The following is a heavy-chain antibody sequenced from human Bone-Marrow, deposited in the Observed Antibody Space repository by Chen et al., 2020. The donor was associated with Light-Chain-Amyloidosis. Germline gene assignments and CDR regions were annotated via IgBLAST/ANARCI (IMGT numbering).Heavy chain of an antibody. D-gene: IGHD2-2*01. CDR3: SRDLVVVPAASDY. CDR2: IKQDGSEK. V-gene: IGHV3-7*01. J-gene: IGHJ4*02. Sequence: EVQLAESGGTLVQPGGSLRLSCAGSGFTFGRYWMSWVRQAPGKGLEWVARIKQDGSEKYYVDAVKGRFTISRDNAKNSLYLHMNTLRAEDTAVYYCSRDLVVVPAASDYWGQGTLVTVSS. CDR1: GFTFGRYW.